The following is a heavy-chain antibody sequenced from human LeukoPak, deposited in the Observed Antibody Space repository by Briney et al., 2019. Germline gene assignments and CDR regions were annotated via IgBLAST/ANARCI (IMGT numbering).Heavy chain of an antibody. V-gene: IGHV3-49*04. CDR1: GFTFGDYA. CDR2: IRSKAYGGTT. Sequence: GGSLRLSCTASGFTFGDYAMSWVRQAPGKGLGWVGFIRSKAYGGTTEYAASVKGRFTISRDDSKSIAYLQMNSLKTEDTAVYYCTREYDFWSGYFSDFDYWGQGTLVTVSS. CDR3: TREYDFWSGYFSDFDY. J-gene: IGHJ4*02. D-gene: IGHD3-3*01.